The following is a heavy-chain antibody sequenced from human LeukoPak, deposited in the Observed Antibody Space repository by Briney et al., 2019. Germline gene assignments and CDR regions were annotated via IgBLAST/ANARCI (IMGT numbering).Heavy chain of an antibody. CDR3: AKRGYYDILTGYYPTDFDY. Sequence: PGGSLRLSCAASGFTFSSYWMSWVRQAPGKGLEWVANIKQDGSEKYYVDSVKGRFTISRDNAKNSLYLQMNSLRAEDTAVYYCAKRGYYDILTGYYPTDFDYWGQGTLVTVSS. CDR1: GFTFSSYW. CDR2: IKQDGSEK. V-gene: IGHV3-7*03. D-gene: IGHD3-9*01. J-gene: IGHJ4*02.